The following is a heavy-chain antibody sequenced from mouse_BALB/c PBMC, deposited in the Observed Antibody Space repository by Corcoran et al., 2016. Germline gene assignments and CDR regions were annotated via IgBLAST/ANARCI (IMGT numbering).Heavy chain of an antibody. V-gene: IGHV1-7*01. Sequence: QVQLQQSGAELAKPGASVKMSCKASGYTFTSYWMHWVKQRPGQGLEWIGYINPSTGYTEYNQKFKDKATLTADKSSSTAYIQLSSLTSEDSAVYYCASYYGSSYYWGQGTTLTVSS. CDR1: GYTFTSYW. CDR2: INPSTGYT. D-gene: IGHD1-1*01. J-gene: IGHJ2*01. CDR3: ASYYGSSYY.